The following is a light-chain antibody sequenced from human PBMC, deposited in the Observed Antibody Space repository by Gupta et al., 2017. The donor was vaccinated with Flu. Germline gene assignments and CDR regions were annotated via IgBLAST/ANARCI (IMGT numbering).Light chain of an antibody. CDR3: QVSGT. Sequence: TQSPDTLSLSPGERATLSCGESQSVRSEYLAWEQQKPGQDNRLGIYGASTSATGLPARFRGSGSGTVFTRLRIGLETEDCEVYDCQVSGTFGEGTKVEIK. J-gene: IGKJ1*01. CDR1: QSVRSEY. CDR2: GAS. V-gene: IGKV3-20*01.